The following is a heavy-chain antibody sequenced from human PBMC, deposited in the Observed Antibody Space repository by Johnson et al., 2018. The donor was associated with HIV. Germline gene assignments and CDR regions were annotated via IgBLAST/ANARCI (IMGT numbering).Heavy chain of an antibody. J-gene: IGHJ3*02. D-gene: IGHD3-16*01. CDR2: ISYDGSNK. V-gene: IGHV3-30*18. CDR1: GFSFGSYG. CDR3: AKGGRFDAFDI. Sequence: VQLVESGGGVVQPGRSLRVSCAASGFSFGSYGMHWVRQAPGKGLEWVAVISYDGSNKYYADSVKGRFTISRDNSKNTLYLQMNSLRAEDTAVYYCAKGGRFDAFDIWGQGTMVTVSS.